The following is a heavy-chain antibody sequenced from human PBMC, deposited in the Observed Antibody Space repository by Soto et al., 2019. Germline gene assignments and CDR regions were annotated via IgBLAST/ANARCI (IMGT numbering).Heavy chain of an antibody. V-gene: IGHV4-34*01. J-gene: IGHJ4*02. CDR1: GGSFSGYY. CDR3: ARSGPLRFLEWLLVGYYFDY. D-gene: IGHD3-3*01. Sequence: NPSETLSLTCAVYGGSFSGYYWSWIRQPPGKGLEWIGEINHSGSTNYNPSLKSRVTISVDTSKNQFSLKLSSVTAADTAVYYCARSGPLRFLEWLLVGYYFDYWGQGTLVTVSS. CDR2: INHSGST.